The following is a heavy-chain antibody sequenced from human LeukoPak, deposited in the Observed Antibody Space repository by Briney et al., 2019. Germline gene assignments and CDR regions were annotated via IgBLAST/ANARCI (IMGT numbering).Heavy chain of an antibody. CDR2: INNDGVST. V-gene: IGHV3-74*01. CDR1: GFTLSSYW. J-gene: IGHJ3*02. Sequence: GGSLRLSCATSGFTLSSYWMHWVRQVPGKGLEWLSRINNDGVSTSYADSVKGRFTISRDNAKNSLYLQMNSLRAEDTAVYYCAKDRSGVIADAFDIWGQGTMVTVSS. D-gene: IGHD2-21*01. CDR3: AKDRSGVIADAFDI.